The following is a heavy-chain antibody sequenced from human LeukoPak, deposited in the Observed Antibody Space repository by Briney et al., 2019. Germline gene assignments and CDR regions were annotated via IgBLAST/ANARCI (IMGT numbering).Heavy chain of an antibody. Sequence: GGSLRLSCAASGFTFSSYAMSWVRQAPGKGLEWVSAISGSGGSTYYADPVKGRFTISRDNSKNTLYLQMNSLRAEDTAVYYCATWSTYYYDSSGYYHDYWGQGTLVTVSS. J-gene: IGHJ4*02. CDR3: ATWSTYYYDSSGYYHDY. V-gene: IGHV3-23*01. CDR1: GFTFSSYA. CDR2: ISGSGGST. D-gene: IGHD3-22*01.